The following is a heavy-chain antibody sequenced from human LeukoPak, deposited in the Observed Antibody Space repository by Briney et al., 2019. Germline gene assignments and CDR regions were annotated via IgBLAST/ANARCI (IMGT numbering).Heavy chain of an antibody. Sequence: PGRSLRLSCAASGFTFSSYGMHWVRQAPGKGLEWVAVIWYDGSNKYYADSVKGRFTISRDNSKNTLYLQMNSLRAEDTAVYYCATSSSCSSTSCHYFDYWGQGTLVTVS. CDR2: IWYDGSNK. V-gene: IGHV3-33*01. CDR1: GFTFSSYG. CDR3: ATSSSCSSTSCHYFDY. D-gene: IGHD2-2*01. J-gene: IGHJ4*02.